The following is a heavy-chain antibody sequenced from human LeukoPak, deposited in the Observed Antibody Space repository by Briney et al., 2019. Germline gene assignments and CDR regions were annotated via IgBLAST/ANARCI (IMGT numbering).Heavy chain of an antibody. D-gene: IGHD3-10*01. CDR2: MNPNSGNT. V-gene: IGHV1-8*01. J-gene: IGHJ5*02. Sequence: ASVQVSCKASGYTFTSYDINWVRQATGQGLEWMGWMNPNSGNTGYAQKFQGRVTMNTSISTAYMELSSLRSEDTAVYYCARRQGITMVRGVNVRFDPWGQGTLVTVSS. CDR1: GYTFTSYD. CDR3: ARRQGITMVRGVNVRFDP.